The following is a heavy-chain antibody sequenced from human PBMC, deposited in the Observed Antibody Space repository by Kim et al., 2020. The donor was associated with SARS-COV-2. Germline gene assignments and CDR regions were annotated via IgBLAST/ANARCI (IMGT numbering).Heavy chain of an antibody. Sequence: GGSLRLSCAASGFTFSNYAMHWVRQAPGKGLEWVAVILYDGSNKYYADSVKGRFTISRDNSKNTLYLQMNSLRAEDTAVYYCAGMVRGVIIMGGADYWGQGTLVAVSS. D-gene: IGHD3-10*01. CDR3: AGMVRGVIIMGGADY. V-gene: IGHV3-30*04. J-gene: IGHJ4*02. CDR1: GFTFSNYA. CDR2: ILYDGSNK.